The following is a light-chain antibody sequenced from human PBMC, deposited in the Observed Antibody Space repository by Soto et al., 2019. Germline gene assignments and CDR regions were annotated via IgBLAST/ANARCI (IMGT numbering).Light chain of an antibody. Sequence: EIQMTQSPSTPSASVGDRVAITCRASQSITNRLAWYQLKPGKAPKVLIYDALNLESGVPSRFSGSGYGTEFTLTIRSLKPDDFATYCCQHYGGMWTFGQGTKVDIK. V-gene: IGKV1-5*01. CDR2: DAL. CDR3: QHYGGMWT. CDR1: QSITNR. J-gene: IGKJ1*01.